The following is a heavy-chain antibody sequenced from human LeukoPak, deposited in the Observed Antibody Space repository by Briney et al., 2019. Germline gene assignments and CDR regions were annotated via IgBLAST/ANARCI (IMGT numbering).Heavy chain of an antibody. CDR1: GYTLTELS. V-gene: IGHV1-24*01. Sequence: ASVKVSCKVSGYTLTELSMHWVRQAPGKGLEWMGGFDPEDGETIYAQKFQGRVTMTEDTSTDTAYMELSSLRSEDTAVYYCATVTITMVRGVRYGTDVWGKGTTVTVSS. J-gene: IGHJ6*04. CDR3: ATVTITMVRGVRYGTDV. CDR2: FDPEDGET. D-gene: IGHD3-10*01.